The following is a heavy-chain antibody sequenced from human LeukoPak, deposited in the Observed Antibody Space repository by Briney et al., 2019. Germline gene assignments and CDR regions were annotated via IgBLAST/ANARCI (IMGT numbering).Heavy chain of an antibody. V-gene: IGHV7-4-1*02. CDR2: INTNTGNP. CDR3: ARGRVTMVRGVPHWFDP. J-gene: IGHJ5*02. Sequence: ASVKVSYKASGYTFTSYAMNWVRQAPGQGLEWMGWINTNTGNPTYAQGFTGRFVFSLDTSVSTAYLQISSLKAEDTAVYYCARGRVTMVRGVPHWFDPWGQGTLVTVSS. CDR1: GYTFTSYA. D-gene: IGHD3-10*01.